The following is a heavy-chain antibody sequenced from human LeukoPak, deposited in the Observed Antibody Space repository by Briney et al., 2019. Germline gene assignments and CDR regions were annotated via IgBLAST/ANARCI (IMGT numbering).Heavy chain of an antibody. J-gene: IGHJ4*02. CDR3: ARGLAVAVPYYFDY. V-gene: IGHV1-18*01. CDR1: GYTFTSYG. Sequence: ASVKVSCKASGYTFTSYGISWVRQAPGQGLEWMGRISAYNGNTNYAQKLQGRVTMTTDTSTSTAYMELRGLRSDDTAVYYCARGLAVAVPYYFDYWGQGTLVTVSS. CDR2: ISAYNGNT. D-gene: IGHD6-19*01.